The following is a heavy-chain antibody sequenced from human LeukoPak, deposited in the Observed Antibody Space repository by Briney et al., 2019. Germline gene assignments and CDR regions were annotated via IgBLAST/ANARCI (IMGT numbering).Heavy chain of an antibody. D-gene: IGHD6-19*01. CDR3: ARALSSGWYVFDY. J-gene: IGHJ4*02. CDR1: GFTFSSYD. V-gene: IGHV3-13*05. CDR2: IGAAGDP. Sequence: PGGSLRLSCVASGFTFSSYDMHWVRHPTGKGLEWVSAIGAAGDPYYPGSVKGRFTISRENAKNSLYLQMNSLRAGDTAVYYCARALSSGWYVFDYWGQGTLVTVSS.